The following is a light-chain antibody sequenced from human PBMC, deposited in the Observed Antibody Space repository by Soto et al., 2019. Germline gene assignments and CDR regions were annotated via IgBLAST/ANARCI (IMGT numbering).Light chain of an antibody. V-gene: IGKV3-20*01. J-gene: IGKJ1*01. CDR3: QQYGRSPT. CDR2: DVP. CDR1: QSVSSH. Sequence: EIVMTQSPATLSVSPGERATLSCRASQSVSSHLAWYQQKPGQAPRLLIYDVPSRASGIPARFSGSGSGTDFTLTISRLEPEDFVVYYCQQYGRSPTFGQGTKVDIK.